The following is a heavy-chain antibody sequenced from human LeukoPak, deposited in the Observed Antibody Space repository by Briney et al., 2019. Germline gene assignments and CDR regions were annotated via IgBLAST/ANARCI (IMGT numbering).Heavy chain of an antibody. CDR2: ISPYNGNT. V-gene: IGHV1-18*01. J-gene: IGHJ4*02. Sequence: ASVKVSCKTSGYTFTNYGISWVRQAPGQGLEWMGWISPYNGNTIYAQKLQGRVTVTTDTSTSTVYMELRSLRSDDTAVYYCTRTVLDCKNGVCYDYWGQGTLATVSS. D-gene: IGHD2-8*01. CDR1: GYTFTNYG. CDR3: TRTVLDCKNGVCYDY.